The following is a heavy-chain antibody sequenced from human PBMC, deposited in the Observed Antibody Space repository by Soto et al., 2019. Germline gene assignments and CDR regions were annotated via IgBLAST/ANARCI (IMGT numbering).Heavy chain of an antibody. CDR3: ARESGGTTATLDYYDFYMDV. CDR1: GYSFSAYY. V-gene: IGHV1-2*04. D-gene: IGHD1-26*01. Sequence: QVQLVQSGAEVKKPGASVRVSCKASGYSFSAYYIHWMRQAPGQGLEWMGWINPISGGTKFAQKFEGWVTMTRDTAISTAYMELSRLKSDDTAVYFCARESGGTTATLDYYDFYMDVWGKGTTVTVSS. CDR2: INPISGGT. J-gene: IGHJ6*03.